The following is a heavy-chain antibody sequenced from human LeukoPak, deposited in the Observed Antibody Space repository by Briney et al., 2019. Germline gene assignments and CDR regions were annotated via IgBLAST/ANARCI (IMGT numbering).Heavy chain of an antibody. Sequence: PGGSLRLSCAASGFIFSSYWMYWVRQAPGKGLGWISRVSSDGSSRSYADSVKGRFTISRYNANNILYLQMNSLRAEDTAVYYCARGFGTGIAAAYSYWGQGALVTVSS. J-gene: IGHJ4*02. CDR1: GFIFSSYW. CDR3: ARGFGTGIAAAYSY. CDR2: VSSDGSSR. V-gene: IGHV3-74*01. D-gene: IGHD6-13*01.